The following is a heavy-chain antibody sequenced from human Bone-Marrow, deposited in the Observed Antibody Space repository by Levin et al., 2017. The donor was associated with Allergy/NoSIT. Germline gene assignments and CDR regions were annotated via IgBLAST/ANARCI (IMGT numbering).Heavy chain of an antibody. V-gene: IGHV3-7*03. J-gene: IGHJ4*02. CDR3: ARSDNAGTVDF. CDR1: GFTFSSFW. CDR2: INQGGSET. D-gene: IGHD1-1*01. Sequence: GESLKISCAASGFTFSSFWMSWVRQAPGKGLEWVANINQGGSETYYVDSVTGRFTISRDNTKNSLHLQMNNLKADDTALYYCARSDNAGTVDFWGQGTLVTVSS.